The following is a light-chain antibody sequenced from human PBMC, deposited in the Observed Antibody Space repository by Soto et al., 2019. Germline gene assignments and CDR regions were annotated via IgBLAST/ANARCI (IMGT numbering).Light chain of an antibody. V-gene: IGKV1-5*03. J-gene: IGKJ2*01. CDR3: LQYNSYPYT. CDR2: KAS. CDR1: QSISSW. Sequence: DIQLTQSPSTLSTSVGDRVTITCRASQSISSWLAWYQQKPGKAPNLLIYKASRLQSGVSSRFSGDGSCTEFTLTFSCLQPDDFATYYCLQYNSYPYTCGQGTKLEIK.